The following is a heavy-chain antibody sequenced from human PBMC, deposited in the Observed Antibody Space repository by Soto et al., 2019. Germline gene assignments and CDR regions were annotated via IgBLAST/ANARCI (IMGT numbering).Heavy chain of an antibody. Sequence: SDTLSLTCTVSGGSVSSGSYYWGWIRQPPGKGLEWIAYIYYSGSTNYNPSLKSRVTISEDTSKNQFSLKVSSVTAADTAVYFCARGGGLTATFDYWGQGTLVTVSS. J-gene: IGHJ4*02. V-gene: IGHV4-61*01. CDR2: IYYSGST. D-gene: IGHD5-18*01. CDR3: ARGGGLTATFDY. CDR1: GGSVSSGSYY.